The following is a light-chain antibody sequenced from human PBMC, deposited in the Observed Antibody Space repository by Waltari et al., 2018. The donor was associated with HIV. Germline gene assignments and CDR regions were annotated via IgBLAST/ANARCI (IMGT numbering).Light chain of an antibody. Sequence: QSAPTQPPSTSGTPGKTVTIPCSGSSSNIGDNYVSWYQQLPGTAPKLLIYRNSQRPSGVRDRFSGSKSGTSASLAINDLRSEDEAEYHCAAWDDSLSGWVFGGGTNLTVL. V-gene: IGLV1-47*01. CDR1: SSNIGDNY. CDR3: AAWDDSLSGWV. J-gene: IGLJ3*02. CDR2: RNS.